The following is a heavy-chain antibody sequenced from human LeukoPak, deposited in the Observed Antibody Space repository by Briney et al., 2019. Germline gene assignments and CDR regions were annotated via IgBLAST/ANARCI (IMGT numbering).Heavy chain of an antibody. CDR1: GYTFTSYG. V-gene: IGHV1-18*01. CDR3: AIIHDITMIVPFDY. D-gene: IGHD3-22*01. Sequence: ASVKVSCKASGYTFTSYGISWVRQAPGQGLEWMGWISAYNGNTNYAQKLQGRVTMTTDTSTSTAYMELRSLRSDDAAVYYCAIIHDITMIVPFDYWGQGTLVTVSS. CDR2: ISAYNGNT. J-gene: IGHJ4*02.